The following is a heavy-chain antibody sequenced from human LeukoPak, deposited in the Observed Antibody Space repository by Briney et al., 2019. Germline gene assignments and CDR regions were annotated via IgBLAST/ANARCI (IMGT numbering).Heavy chain of an antibody. Sequence: PGGSLRLSCAGSGFSFSSSVITFSNYAIHWVRQAPGKGLEWVAVISYDGGIKYYADSVMGRFTIARDNSKNTLYLQMNSLRAEDTAVYYCAKVTYGSGTYGAFDSWGQGTLVTVSS. V-gene: IGHV3-30*04. D-gene: IGHD3-10*01. CDR3: AKVTYGSGTYGAFDS. J-gene: IGHJ4*02. CDR2: ISYDGGIK. CDR1: GFSFSSSVITFSNYA.